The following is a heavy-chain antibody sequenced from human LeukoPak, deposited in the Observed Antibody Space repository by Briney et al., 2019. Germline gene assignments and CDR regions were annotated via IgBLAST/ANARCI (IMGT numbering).Heavy chain of an antibody. CDR1: GFTFIDYD. V-gene: IGHV3-13*01. J-gene: IGHJ4*02. Sequence: GGSQRLSCAASGFTFIDYDMHWVRQVIGKGLEWVSAIGIRGDTHYSGSVKGRFTISRENAESSLYLQMNSLRAEDTAVYYCARGGIQVSGIDEFDYWGQGTLVTVSS. CDR3: ARGGIQVSGIDEFDY. CDR2: IGIRGDT. D-gene: IGHD6-19*01.